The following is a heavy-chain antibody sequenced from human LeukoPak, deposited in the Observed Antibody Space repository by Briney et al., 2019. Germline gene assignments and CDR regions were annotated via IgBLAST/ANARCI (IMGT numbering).Heavy chain of an antibody. V-gene: IGHV3-30*04. CDR2: ISYDGNNK. J-gene: IGHJ6*04. CDR3: ARDRDRDIIGDGMDV. D-gene: IGHD2-15*01. Sequence: GGSLRLSCAASGFTSSNYAMHWVRQAPVKGLEWVAVISYDGNNKYNADSVNARFTISRDNSKNTLYLQMNSLRAEDTAVYYCARDRDRDIIGDGMDVWGKGTTVTVSS. CDR1: GFTSSNYA.